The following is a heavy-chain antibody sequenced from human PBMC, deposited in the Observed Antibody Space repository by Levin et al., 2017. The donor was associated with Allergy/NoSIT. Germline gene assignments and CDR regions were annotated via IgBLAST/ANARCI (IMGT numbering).Heavy chain of an antibody. J-gene: IGHJ4*02. CDR1: GYTFTGYY. Sequence: ASVKVSCKASGYTFTGYYMHWVRQAPGQGLEWMGWINPNSGGTNYAQKFQGRVTMTRDTSISTAYMELSRLRSDDTAVYYCTKVYYDSGGHDYWGQGTLVTVSS. CDR2: INPNSGGT. D-gene: IGHD3-22*01. V-gene: IGHV1-2*02. CDR3: TKVYYDSGGHDY.